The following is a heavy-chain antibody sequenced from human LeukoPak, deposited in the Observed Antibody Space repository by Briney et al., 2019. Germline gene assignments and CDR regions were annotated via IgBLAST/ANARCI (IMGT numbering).Heavy chain of an antibody. CDR2: INPNSGGT. CDR1: GYTFTGYY. CDR3: ASTTNYYGSGKDV. J-gene: IGHJ6*02. Sequence: ASVKVSCKASGYTFTGYYMHWVRQAPGQGLEWMGWINPNSGGTNYAQKFQGWVTMTRDTSTSTAYMELGSLRSDDTAVYYCASTTNYYGSGKDVWGQGTTVTVSS. D-gene: IGHD3-10*01. V-gene: IGHV1-2*04.